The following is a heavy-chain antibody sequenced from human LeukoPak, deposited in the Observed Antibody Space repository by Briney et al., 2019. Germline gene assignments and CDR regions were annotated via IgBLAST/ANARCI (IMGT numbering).Heavy chain of an antibody. D-gene: IGHD3-16*01. CDR3: ARGGGLDV. V-gene: IGHV3-7*03. CDR1: GFTFSSYW. Sequence: GGSLRLSCAASGFTFSSYWINWARPAPGKGLEWVASINHNENVNYYVDSVKGRFTISRGNAKNSLYLQMSNLRAEDTAVYFCARGGGLDVWGQGATVTVSS. CDR2: INHNENVN. J-gene: IGHJ6*02.